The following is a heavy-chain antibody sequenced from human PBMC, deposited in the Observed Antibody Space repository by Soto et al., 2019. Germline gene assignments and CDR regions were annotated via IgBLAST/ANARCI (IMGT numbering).Heavy chain of an antibody. Sequence: GGSLRLSCAASGFTFSSYAMHWVRQAPGKGLEWVAVISYDGSNKYYADSVKGRFTISRDNSKNTLYLQMNSLRAEDTAVYYCAGDLKCSGGSCYFRYYYYYGMDVWGQGTTVTVSS. CDR1: GFTFSSYA. D-gene: IGHD2-15*01. V-gene: IGHV3-30-3*01. CDR2: ISYDGSNK. J-gene: IGHJ6*02. CDR3: AGDLKCSGGSCYFRYYYYYGMDV.